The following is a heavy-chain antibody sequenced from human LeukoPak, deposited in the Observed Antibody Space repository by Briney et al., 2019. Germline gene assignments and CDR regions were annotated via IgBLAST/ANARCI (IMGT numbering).Heavy chain of an antibody. CDR3: SPGGHAYAGSGP. CDR1: GATLNIGHA. CDR2: MIPFLGEV. V-gene: IGHV1-69*04. J-gene: IGHJ5*02. Sequence: GASVKVSCKAFGATLNIGHAFIWARQAPGQGLQWMGRMIPFLGEVNYAQNFQGRVSFTADRSTATMYMELKRLRLDDTAIYSFSPGGHAYAGSGPGGQGPLVTVSA. D-gene: IGHD2-8*02.